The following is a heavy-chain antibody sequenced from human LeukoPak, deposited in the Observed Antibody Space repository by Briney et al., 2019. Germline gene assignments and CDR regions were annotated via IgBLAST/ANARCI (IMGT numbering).Heavy chain of an antibody. CDR2: ISSSSSYI. CDR1: GFTFSSYS. D-gene: IGHD5-24*01. J-gene: IGHJ4*02. CDR3: ARAVDRPSETPDY. Sequence: PGGSLRLSCAASGFTFSSYSMNWVRQAPGKGLEWVSSISSSSSYIYYADSVKGRFTISRDNAKNSLYLQVNSLRAEDTAVYYCARAVDRPSETPDYWGQGTLVTVSS. V-gene: IGHV3-21*06.